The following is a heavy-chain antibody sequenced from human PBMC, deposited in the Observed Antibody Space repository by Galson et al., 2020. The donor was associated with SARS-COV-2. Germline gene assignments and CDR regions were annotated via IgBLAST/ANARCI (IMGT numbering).Heavy chain of an antibody. Sequence: GGSLRLSCAASGFTFDDYAMHWVRQAPGKGLEWVSGISWNSGSIGYADSVKGRFTISRDNAKNSLYLQMNSLRAEDTALYYCAKDYGSSGWELWGQGTLVTVSS. D-gene: IGHD6-19*01. V-gene: IGHV3-9*01. CDR2: ISWNSGSI. CDR1: GFTFDDYA. J-gene: IGHJ4*02. CDR3: AKDYGSSGWEL.